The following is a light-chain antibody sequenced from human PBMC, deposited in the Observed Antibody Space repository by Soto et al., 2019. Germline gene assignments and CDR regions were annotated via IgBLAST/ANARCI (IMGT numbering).Light chain of an antibody. Sequence: EIVMTQSPATLSVSPGERVTLSCRASQSVSSNLAWYQQKPGQAPRLLFYAASTRVTGVPARFSGSGSGTDFTLTIRSLQSEEFAVYYCQQYTNWPSWTFGQGTKVEIK. J-gene: IGKJ1*01. V-gene: IGKV3-15*01. CDR2: AAS. CDR3: QQYTNWPSWT. CDR1: QSVSSN.